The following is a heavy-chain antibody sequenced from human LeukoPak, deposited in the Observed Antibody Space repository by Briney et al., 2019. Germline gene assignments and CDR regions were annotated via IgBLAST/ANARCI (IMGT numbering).Heavy chain of an antibody. CDR3: ARDSIGEYFDL. CDR1: GYSISSGYY. D-gene: IGHD3-22*01. Sequence: PSETLSLTCTVSGYSISSGYYWGWIRQPPGKGLEWIGSIYHSGSTYYNPSLKSRVTISVDTSKNPFSLKLSSVTAADTAVYYCARDSIGEYFDLWGRGTLVTVSS. CDR2: IYHSGST. V-gene: IGHV4-38-2*02. J-gene: IGHJ2*01.